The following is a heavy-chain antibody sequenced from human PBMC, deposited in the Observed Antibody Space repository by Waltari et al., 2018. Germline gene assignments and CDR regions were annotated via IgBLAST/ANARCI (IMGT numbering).Heavy chain of an antibody. V-gene: IGHV3-30-3*01. CDR2: ISYDGSNK. CDR1: GFTFSRYA. CDR3: ARAVDGYGMGDAFDI. D-gene: IGHD5-12*01. J-gene: IGHJ3*02. Sequence: QVQLVESGGGVVQPGRSLRLSCAASGFTFSRYAMHWVRQAPGKGLEWVAVISYDGSNKYYADSVKGRFTISRDNSKNTLYLQMNSLRAEDTAVYYCARAVDGYGMGDAFDIWGQGTMVTVSS.